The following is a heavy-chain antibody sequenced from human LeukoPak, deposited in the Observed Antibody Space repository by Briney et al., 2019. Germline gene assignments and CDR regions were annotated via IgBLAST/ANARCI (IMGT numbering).Heavy chain of an antibody. J-gene: IGHJ6*02. V-gene: IGHV4-30-4*01. D-gene: IGHD4-11*01. CDR3: ARDRSTVDYYGLDV. CDR2: IYHSGIT. CDR1: GGSISSGDFY. Sequence: PSETLSLTCTVSGGSISSGDFYWSWIRQPPEKGLEYIGYIYHSGITFYNPSLRSRVTVSIDTSKNQFSLELSSVTAADTAVYYCARDRSTVDYYGLDVWGQGTTVIVSS.